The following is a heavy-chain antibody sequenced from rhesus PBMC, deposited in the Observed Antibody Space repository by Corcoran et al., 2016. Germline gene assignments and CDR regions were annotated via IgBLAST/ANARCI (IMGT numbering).Heavy chain of an antibody. CDR1: GGSISSNY. J-gene: IGHJ4*01. Sequence: QVQLQESGPGLVKPSETLSLTCAVSGGSISSNYWSWLRQPPGTGLECIGRIYGSGGSTDYNPSLKSRVTISTDTSKNQFSLKLSSVTAADTAVYYCARKGGSYYSRFDYWGQGVLVTVSS. V-gene: IGHV4-160*01. CDR2: IYGSGGST. CDR3: ARKGGSYYSRFDY. D-gene: IGHD3-16*01.